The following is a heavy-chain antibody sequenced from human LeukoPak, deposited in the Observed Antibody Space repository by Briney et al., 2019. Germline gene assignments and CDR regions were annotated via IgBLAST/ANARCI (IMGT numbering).Heavy chain of an antibody. D-gene: IGHD2-2*01. CDR3: ARGRLYCSSTSCSDAFDI. J-gene: IGHJ3*02. Sequence: SETLSLTCTVSGYSISSGYYWGWIRQPPGKGLEWIGSIFHSGTTYYNPSLKSRVTMSVDTSKNQFSLKLSSVTAADTAVYYCARGRLYCSSTSCSDAFDIWGQGTMVTVSS. CDR1: GYSISSGYY. CDR2: IFHSGTT. V-gene: IGHV4-38-2*02.